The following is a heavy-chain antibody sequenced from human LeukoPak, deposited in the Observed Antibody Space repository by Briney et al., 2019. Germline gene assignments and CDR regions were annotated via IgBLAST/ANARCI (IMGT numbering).Heavy chain of an antibody. D-gene: IGHD2-15*01. CDR3: TRGGSGGDYHHYGLDV. CDR2: SRNKAKSYTT. V-gene: IGHV3-72*01. J-gene: IGHJ6*02. CDR1: GFTLSDHY. Sequence: GGSLRLSCAASGFTLSDHYVDWVRQAPGKGLEWVGRSRNKAKSYTTDYAASVKGRFTTSRDDSQNSLYLQMNSLKTEDTAVYYCTRGGSGGDYHHYGLDVWGQGTRATVSS.